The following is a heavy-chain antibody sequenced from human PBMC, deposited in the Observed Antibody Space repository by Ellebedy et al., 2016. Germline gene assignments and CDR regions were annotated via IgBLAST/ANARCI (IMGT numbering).Heavy chain of an antibody. CDR1: GGSFSGYY. D-gene: IGHD3-22*01. V-gene: IGHV4-34*01. Sequence: SETLSLTCAVYGGSFSGYYWSWIRQPPGMGLEWIGELNHSGSTNYNPSLKSRVTISIDTSKNQFSLKMSSVTAADTAVYYCARTTYYYDSTGYYFSGDRVDYFDYWGQGTLVTVSS. CDR2: LNHSGST. CDR3: ARTTYYYDSTGYYFSGDRVDYFDY. J-gene: IGHJ4*02.